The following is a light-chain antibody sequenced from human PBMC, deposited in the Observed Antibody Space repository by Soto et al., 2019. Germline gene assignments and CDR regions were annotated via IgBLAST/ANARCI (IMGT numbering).Light chain of an antibody. CDR2: QAS. CDR3: QQYGGSPPVT. V-gene: IGKV3-20*01. CDR1: QSVSSSY. J-gene: IGKJ4*01. Sequence: EIVLTQSPGTLSLFPGERATLSCRASQSVSSSYLAWYQQRPGQAPRLLIHQASSRATGIPDRFSGSGSGTDFTLTISRLEPEDFAVYYCQQYGGSPPVTFGGGTKVEI.